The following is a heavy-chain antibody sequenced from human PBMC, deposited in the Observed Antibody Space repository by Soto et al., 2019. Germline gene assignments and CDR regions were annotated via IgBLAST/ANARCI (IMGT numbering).Heavy chain of an antibody. CDR1: GGSFSGYY. J-gene: IGHJ5*02. V-gene: IGHV4-34*01. D-gene: IGHD6-13*01. Sequence: SETLSLTCAVYGGSFSGYYWSWIRQPPGKGLEWIGEINHSGSTNYNPSLKSRVTISVDTSKNQFSLKLSSVTAADTAVYYCARETRLAAAGTNWFDPWGQGTLVTVSS. CDR2: INHSGST. CDR3: ARETRLAAAGTNWFDP.